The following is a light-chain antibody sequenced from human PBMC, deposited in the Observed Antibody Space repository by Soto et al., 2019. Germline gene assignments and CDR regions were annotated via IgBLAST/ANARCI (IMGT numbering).Light chain of an antibody. CDR3: QQYKSYPYI. CDR1: QSINSW. CDR2: KAS. J-gene: IGKJ2*01. Sequence: DIRMTQSPSTLSAFVGDRVTITCRASQSINSWLAWYQQKPGKAPKLLIQKASSLESGVPSRFSGSGSGTEFTLTISSLQPDDFATYYCQQYKSYPYIFGQGTKLEIK. V-gene: IGKV1-5*03.